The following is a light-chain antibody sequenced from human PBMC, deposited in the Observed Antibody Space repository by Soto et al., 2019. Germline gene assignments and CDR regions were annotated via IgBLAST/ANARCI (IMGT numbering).Light chain of an antibody. V-gene: IGKV1-5*01. Sequence: DIQMTQSPSSLSASVGDRVTITCRASQSITNWLAWYQQKPGKAPKLLIYDASSLESGVPSRLSGGGFGTEFTLTINSLKPDDFATYYCQQYNNYSTFGHGTKVDSK. CDR3: QQYNNYST. J-gene: IGKJ1*01. CDR2: DAS. CDR1: QSITNW.